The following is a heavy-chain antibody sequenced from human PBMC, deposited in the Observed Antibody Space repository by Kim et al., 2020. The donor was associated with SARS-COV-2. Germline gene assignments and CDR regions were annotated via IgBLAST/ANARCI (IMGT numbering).Heavy chain of an antibody. CDR2: IIPIFGTA. V-gene: IGHV1-69*13. Sequence: SVKVSCKASGGTFSSYAISWVRQAPGQGLEWMGGIIPIFGTANYAQKFQGRVTITADESTSTAYMELSSLRSEDTAVYYCARAAVVTIGLFDYWGQGTLVTVSS. J-gene: IGHJ4*02. D-gene: IGHD2-15*01. CDR3: ARAAVVTIGLFDY. CDR1: GGTFSSYA.